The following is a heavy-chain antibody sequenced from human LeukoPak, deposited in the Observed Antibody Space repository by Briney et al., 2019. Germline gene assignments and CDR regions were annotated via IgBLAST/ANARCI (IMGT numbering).Heavy chain of an antibody. CDR3: AREPYSSGWYFSYYFDY. CDR2: ISYDGSNK. CDR1: GFTFNSFG. D-gene: IGHD6-19*01. Sequence: GSLRLSCEASGFTFNSFGIHWVRQAPGRGLEWVAVISYDGSNKYYADSVKGRFTISRDNSKNTLYLQMNSLRAEDTAVYYCAREPYSSGWYFSYYFDYWGQGTLVTVSS. J-gene: IGHJ4*02. V-gene: IGHV3-30*03.